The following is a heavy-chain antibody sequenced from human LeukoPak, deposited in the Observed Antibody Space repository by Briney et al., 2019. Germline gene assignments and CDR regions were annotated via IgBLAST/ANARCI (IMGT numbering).Heavy chain of an antibody. Sequence: PGGSLRLSCAASGFNFNGYGMHWVRLAPGKGLEWVAFISYDGSNQYYADSVKGRFTISRDNSKNALYLQMNSLGPEDTALYYCVKYTLLAGDTWGQGTLVTVSS. CDR1: GFNFNGYG. D-gene: IGHD2-8*02. V-gene: IGHV3-30*02. J-gene: IGHJ4*02. CDR2: ISYDGSNQ. CDR3: VKYTLLAGDT.